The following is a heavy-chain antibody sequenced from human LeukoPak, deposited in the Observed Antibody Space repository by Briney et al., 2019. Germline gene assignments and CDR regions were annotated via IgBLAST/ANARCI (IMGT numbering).Heavy chain of an antibody. CDR2: LYHSDSA. CDR1: GYSISNGYY. CDR3: ARQHDSYYYYYIDV. J-gene: IGHJ6*03. Sequence: SETLSLTCAVSGYSISNGYYWVWIRQPPGRGLEWIGSLYHSDSAYYNTSLRSRVSMSVDTSKNQFSPTLSFVTAADTAVYYCARQHDSYYYYYIDVWGSGTTVTVSS. V-gene: IGHV4-38-2*01.